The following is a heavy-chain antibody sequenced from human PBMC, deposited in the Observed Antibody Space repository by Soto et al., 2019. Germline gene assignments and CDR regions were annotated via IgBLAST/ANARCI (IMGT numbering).Heavy chain of an antibody. J-gene: IGHJ6*03. CDR3: AIWGYIWGSYRPNYYYYMDV. CDR1: GYTFTSYD. CDR2: MNPNSGNT. V-gene: IGHV1-8*01. Sequence: ASVKVSCKASGYTFTSYDINWVRQATGQGLEWMGWMNPNSGNTGYAQKFQGRVTMTRNTSISTAYMELSSLRSEDTAVYYCAIWGYIWGSYRPNYYYYMDVWGKGTTVTVSS. D-gene: IGHD3-16*02.